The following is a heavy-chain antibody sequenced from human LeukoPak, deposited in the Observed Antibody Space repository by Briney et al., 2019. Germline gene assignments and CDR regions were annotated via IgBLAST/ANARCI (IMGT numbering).Heavy chain of an antibody. V-gene: IGHV1-2*02. CDR3: ARGPYDRYTAMPYYFDY. CDR2: INPNTGGT. Sequence: GASVKVSCKASGYTFTGYYVHWVRQAPGQGLEWMGWINPNTGGTNYAQKFQGRVTMTRDTSISTAYMELSRLRSGDTGVYYCARGPYDRYTAMPYYFDYWGQGTLVTVSS. CDR1: GYTFTGYY. D-gene: IGHD5-18*01. J-gene: IGHJ4*02.